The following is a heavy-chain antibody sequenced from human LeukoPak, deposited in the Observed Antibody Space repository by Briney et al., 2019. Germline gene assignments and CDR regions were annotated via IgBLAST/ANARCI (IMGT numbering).Heavy chain of an antibody. D-gene: IGHD3-3*01. Sequence: ASVKVSCKASGYTFTSYYMHWVRQAPGQGLEWMGIINPSGGSTSYAQKFQGRVTMTRDTSTSTVYMELSSLRSEDTAVYYCASQYYDFWSGYYPFDYWGQGTLVTVSS. CDR2: INPSGGST. CDR1: GYTFTSYY. CDR3: ASQYYDFWSGYYPFDY. V-gene: IGHV1-46*01. J-gene: IGHJ4*02.